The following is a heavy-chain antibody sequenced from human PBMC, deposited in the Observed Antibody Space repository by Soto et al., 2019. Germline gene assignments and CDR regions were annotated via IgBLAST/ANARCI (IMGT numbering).Heavy chain of an antibody. Sequence: PGGSLRLSCAASGFTFSSYAMSWVRQAPGKGLEWVSAISGSGGSTYYADSVKGRFTISRDNSKNTLYLQMNSLRAEDTAVYYCAPLSRRTGIAVAGIINWGQGTLVTVSS. CDR1: GFTFSSYA. CDR3: APLSRRTGIAVAGIIN. V-gene: IGHV3-23*01. D-gene: IGHD6-19*01. J-gene: IGHJ4*02. CDR2: ISGSGGST.